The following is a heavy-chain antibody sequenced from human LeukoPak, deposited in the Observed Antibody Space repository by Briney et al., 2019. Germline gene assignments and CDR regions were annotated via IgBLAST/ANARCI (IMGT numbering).Heavy chain of an antibody. CDR3: ARGPYLVDIVVVPAAISPIFDY. CDR2: INHSGST. V-gene: IGHV4-34*01. CDR1: GGSFSGYY. J-gene: IGHJ4*02. Sequence: PSETLSLTCAVYGGSFSGYYWSWIRQHPGKGLEWIGEINHSGSTNYNPSLKSRVTISVDTSKNQFSLKLSSVTAADTAVYYCARGPYLVDIVVVPAAISPIFDYWGQGTLVTVSS. D-gene: IGHD2-2*02.